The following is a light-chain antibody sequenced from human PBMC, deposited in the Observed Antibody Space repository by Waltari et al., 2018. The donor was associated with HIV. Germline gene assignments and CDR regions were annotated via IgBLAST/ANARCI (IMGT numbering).Light chain of an antibody. V-gene: IGLV1-40*01. J-gene: IGLJ3*02. CDR1: SSNIRAHDD. Sequence: QSVLTQPPSVSGAPGQRVTIPCTGSSSNIRAHDDVPWYQQLPGTAPKLLISGNRSGPAGAQDRFSGSKSGTAASLAMTGLQAEDEAEYDCQCCDSSVSGSGVFGGGTKLTVL. CDR3: QCCDSSVSGSGV. CDR2: GNR.